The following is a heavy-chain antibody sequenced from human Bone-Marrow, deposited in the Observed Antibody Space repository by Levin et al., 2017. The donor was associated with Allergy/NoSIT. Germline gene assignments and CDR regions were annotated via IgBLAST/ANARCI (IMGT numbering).Heavy chain of an antibody. CDR2: INPGGGST. D-gene: IGHD3-22*01. J-gene: IGHJ4*02. CDR1: GYTFTSYY. V-gene: IGHV1-46*01. Sequence: GGSLRLSCKASGYTFTSYYMHWVRQAPGHRLEWLGLINPGGGSTTYARKFQGRLTVTRDTSTSTLYMELASQTSEDTALYYCARDRETGGSSGHYYPFDYWGQGTLVTVSS. CDR3: ARDRETGGSSGHYYPFDY.